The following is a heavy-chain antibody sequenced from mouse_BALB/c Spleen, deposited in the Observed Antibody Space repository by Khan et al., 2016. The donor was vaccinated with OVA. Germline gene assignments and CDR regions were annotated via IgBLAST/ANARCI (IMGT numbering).Heavy chain of an antibody. V-gene: IGHV5-6-5*01. J-gene: IGHJ3*01. CDR1: GFTFSNYA. CDR3: TRDYWFTY. CDR2: ISSGDNT. Sequence: EVQLVESGGDLVKPGGSLKLSCTASGFTFSNYAMSWVRQTPEKRLEWVASISSGDNTYFPDSVKGRFTISRDNDKNILYLQMSSLRSEDMAMYYCTRDYWFTYWGQGTLVTVSA.